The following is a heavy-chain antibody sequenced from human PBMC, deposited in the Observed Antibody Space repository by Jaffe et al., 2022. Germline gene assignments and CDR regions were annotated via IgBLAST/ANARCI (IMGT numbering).Heavy chain of an antibody. CDR2: INHSGST. V-gene: IGHV4-34*01. Sequence: QVQLQQWGAGLLKPSETLSLTCAVYGGSFSGYYWSWIRQPPGKGLEWIGEINHSGSTNYNPSLKSRVTISVDTSKNQFSLKLSSVTAADTAVYYCARGCGQRGATYYYGSGSSWRLNWFDPWGQGTLVTVSS. J-gene: IGHJ5*02. CDR3: ARGCGQRGATYYYGSGSSWRLNWFDP. CDR1: GGSFSGYY. D-gene: IGHD3-10*01.